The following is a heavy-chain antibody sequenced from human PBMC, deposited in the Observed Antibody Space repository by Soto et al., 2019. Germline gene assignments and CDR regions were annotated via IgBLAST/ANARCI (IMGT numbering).Heavy chain of an antibody. CDR3: ALGVGATPYYYYGMDV. D-gene: IGHD1-26*01. J-gene: IGHJ6*02. V-gene: IGHV6-1*01. CDR2: TYYRSKWYN. Sequence: SQTLSLTCAISGDSVSSNSAAWNWIRQSPSGGLEWLGRTYYRSKWYNDYAVSVKSRITINPDTSKNQFSLQLNSVTPEDTAVYYCALGVGATPYYYYGMDVWGQGTTVTVSS. CDR1: GDSVSSNSAA.